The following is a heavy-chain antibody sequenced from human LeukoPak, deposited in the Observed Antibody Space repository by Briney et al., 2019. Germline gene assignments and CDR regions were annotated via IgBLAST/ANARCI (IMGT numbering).Heavy chain of an antibody. CDR1: GFTFSSYA. Sequence: GGSLRLSCAASGFTFSSYAMHWVRQAPGKGLEWVSYISSSGSTIYYADSVKGRFTISRDNAKNSLYLQMSSLRAEDTAVYYCARTCGSSTRYPDAFDICGQGPMATVSS. J-gene: IGHJ3*02. CDR2: ISSSGSTI. D-gene: IGHD6-13*01. V-gene: IGHV3-48*03. CDR3: ARTCGSSTRYPDAFDI.